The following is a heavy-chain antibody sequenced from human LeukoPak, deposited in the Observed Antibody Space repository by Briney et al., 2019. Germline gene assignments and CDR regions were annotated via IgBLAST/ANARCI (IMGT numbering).Heavy chain of an antibody. J-gene: IGHJ6*03. CDR1: GGTFSSYA. D-gene: IGHD5-18*01. CDR3: ARGVRIQLWLKGYYYYYMDV. Sequence: GSSVKVSCKASGGTFSSYAISWVRQATGQGLEWMGWMNPNSGNTGYAQKFQGRVTITRNTSISTAYMELSSLRSEDTAVYYCARGVRIQLWLKGYYYYYMDVWGKGTTVTVSS. CDR2: MNPNSGNT. V-gene: IGHV1-8*03.